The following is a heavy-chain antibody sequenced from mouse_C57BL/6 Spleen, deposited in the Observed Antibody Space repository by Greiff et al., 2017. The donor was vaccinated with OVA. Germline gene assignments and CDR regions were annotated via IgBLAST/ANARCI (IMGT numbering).Heavy chain of an antibody. CDR1: GFNFKDYY. V-gene: IGHV14-2*01. CDR2: IDPEAGET. Sequence: EVKLQESGAELVKPGASVKLSCTASGFNFKDYYMHWVKQRTEQGLEWIGRIDPEAGETNYAPKFQGKATITADTSSNTAYLQLSSLTSEDTAVYYCAREDYYGSKNWYFDVWGTGTTVTVSS. CDR3: AREDYYGSKNWYFDV. D-gene: IGHD1-1*01. J-gene: IGHJ1*03.